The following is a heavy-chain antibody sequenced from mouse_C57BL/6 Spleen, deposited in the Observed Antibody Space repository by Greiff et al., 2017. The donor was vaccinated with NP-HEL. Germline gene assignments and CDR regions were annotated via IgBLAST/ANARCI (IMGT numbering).Heavy chain of an antibody. CDR2: IDPSDSET. V-gene: IGHV1-52*01. D-gene: IGHD2-3*01. J-gene: IGHJ2*01. CDR1: GYTFTSYW. Sequence: QVQLKQPGAELVRPGSSVKLSCKASGYTFTSYWMHWVKQRPIQGLEWIGNIDPSDSETHYNQKFKDKATLTVDKSSSTAYMQLSSLTSEDSAVYYCARGRPGYYRFDYWGQGTTLTVSS. CDR3: ARGRPGYYRFDY.